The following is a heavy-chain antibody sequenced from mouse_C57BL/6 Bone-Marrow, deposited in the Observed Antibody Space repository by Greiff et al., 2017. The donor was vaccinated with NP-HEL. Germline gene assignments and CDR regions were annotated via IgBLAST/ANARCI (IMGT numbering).Heavy chain of an antibody. CDR2: IDPSDSYN. J-gene: IGHJ3*01. CDR1: GYTFTSYW. D-gene: IGHD1-1*01. Sequence: QVQLQQPGAELVMPGASVKLSCKASGYTFTSYWMHWVKQRPGQGLEWIGEIDPSDSYNNYNQKFKGKSTLTVDKSSSTAYMQLSSLTSEDSAVYYCARSYYYGSSGFAYWGQGTLVTVSA. V-gene: IGHV1-69*01. CDR3: ARSYYYGSSGFAY.